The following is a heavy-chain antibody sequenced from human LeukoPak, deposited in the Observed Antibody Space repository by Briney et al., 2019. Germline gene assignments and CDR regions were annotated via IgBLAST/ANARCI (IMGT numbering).Heavy chain of an antibody. Sequence: SQTLSLTCTVSGGSISSGDYYWSWIRQPPGKGLEWIGYIYYSGSTYYNPSLKSRVTISVDTSKNQFSLKLSSVTAADTAVYYCARDRGNDYGDYGSPLGQWDVWGQGTTVTVSS. CDR3: ARDRGNDYGDYGSPLGQWDV. CDR2: IYYSGST. CDR1: GGSISSGDYY. D-gene: IGHD4-17*01. V-gene: IGHV4-30-4*01. J-gene: IGHJ6*02.